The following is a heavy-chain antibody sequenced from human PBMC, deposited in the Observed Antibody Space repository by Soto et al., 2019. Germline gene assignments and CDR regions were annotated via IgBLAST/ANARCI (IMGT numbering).Heavy chain of an antibody. CDR1: CGSISSYY. J-gene: IGHJ5*02. V-gene: IGHV4-59*01. D-gene: IGHD3-3*01. CDR3: ARAEYYDFWSGYSTGNWFDP. CDR2: IYYSGST. Sequence: SETLSLTCTVSCGSISSYYWSWIRQPPGKGLEWIGYIYYSGSTNYNPSLKSRVTVSVDTSKNQFSLKLSSVTAADTAVYYCARAEYYDFWSGYSTGNWFDPWGQGTLVTVSS.